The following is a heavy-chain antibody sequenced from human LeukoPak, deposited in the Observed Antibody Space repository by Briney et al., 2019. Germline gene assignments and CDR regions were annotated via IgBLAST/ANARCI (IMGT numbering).Heavy chain of an antibody. CDR1: GVTVSNNL. Sequence: GGSLRLSCAASGVTVSNNLMNWVRQAPGKGLEWVSLIYSGGDTHYADSVKDRFTISRDKSKNTLYLQMNSLRVEDTAVYYCARDPPAVAINTYGWGQGTLVTVSS. D-gene: IGHD5-24*01. J-gene: IGHJ4*02. V-gene: IGHV3-66*01. CDR2: IYSGGDT. CDR3: ARDPPAVAINTYG.